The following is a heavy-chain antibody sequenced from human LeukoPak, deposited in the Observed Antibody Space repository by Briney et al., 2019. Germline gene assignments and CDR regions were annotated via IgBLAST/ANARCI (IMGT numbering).Heavy chain of an antibody. V-gene: IGHV3-7*01. J-gene: IGHJ4*02. CDR3: ASYSSSPKSSAFDY. Sequence: PGGSLRLSCAASGFTFSSYWMSWVRQAPGKGLEWVANIKQDGSEKYYVDSVKGRFTISRDNAKNSLYLQMNSLRAEDTAVCYCASYSSSPKSSAFDYWGQGTLVTVSS. CDR1: GFTFSSYW. D-gene: IGHD6-6*01. CDR2: IKQDGSEK.